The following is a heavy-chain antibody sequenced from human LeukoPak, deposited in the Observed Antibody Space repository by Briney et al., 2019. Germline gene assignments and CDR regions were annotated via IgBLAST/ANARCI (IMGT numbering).Heavy chain of an antibody. D-gene: IGHD3-22*01. Sequence: ASVKVSCKASGYTFTSYGISWVRQAPGQGLEWMGWISAYNGNTNYAQKLQGRVTMTTDTSTSTACMELRSLRSDDTAVYYCARELYDSSGYCFDYWGQGTLVTVSS. CDR1: GYTFTSYG. CDR3: ARELYDSSGYCFDY. J-gene: IGHJ4*02. CDR2: ISAYNGNT. V-gene: IGHV1-18*01.